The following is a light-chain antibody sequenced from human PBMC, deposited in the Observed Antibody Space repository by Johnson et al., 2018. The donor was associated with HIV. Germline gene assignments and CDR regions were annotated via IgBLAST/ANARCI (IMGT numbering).Light chain of an antibody. Sequence: QSVLTQPPSVSAAPGQKVTISCSGNGSNIGNNYVSWYQHLPGTAPKLFIYENNKRPSGIPARFSGSKSGTSATLGITGLQTWDEADYYCGTWDSSLSAHYIFGTGTKVTVL. CDR3: GTWDSSLSAHYI. CDR1: GSNIGNNY. CDR2: ENN. V-gene: IGLV1-51*02. J-gene: IGLJ1*01.